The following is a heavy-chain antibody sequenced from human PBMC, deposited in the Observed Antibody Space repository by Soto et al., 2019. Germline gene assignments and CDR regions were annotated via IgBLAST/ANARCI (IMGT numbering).Heavy chain of an antibody. J-gene: IGHJ4*02. CDR3: ARENWHLAF. Sequence: SETLSLTCSVSGASISSNFWTWIRQPPGKGLEWIGYMSNSGNVNYNPSLKSRVTISLDTSNNQFSLSLTSVTAADTAVYHCARENWHLAFWGRGTLVTVSS. V-gene: IGHV4-59*01. CDR1: GASISSNF. D-gene: IGHD1-1*01. CDR2: MSNSGNV.